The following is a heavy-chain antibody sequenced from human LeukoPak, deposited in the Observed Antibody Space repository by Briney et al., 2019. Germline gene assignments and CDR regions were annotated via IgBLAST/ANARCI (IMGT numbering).Heavy chain of an antibody. CDR2: INSDGSST. J-gene: IGHJ4*02. D-gene: IGHD6-19*01. Sequence: GGSLRLSCVASGFTFNNYWMHWVRQVPGKGLVWVSRINSDGSSTSCADSVKGRFTISRDNAKNTLYLQMNSLRAEDTAIYYCARAYSSGWYVPGDYWGQGTLVTVSS. CDR3: ARAYSSGWYVPGDY. V-gene: IGHV3-74*01. CDR1: GFTFNNYW.